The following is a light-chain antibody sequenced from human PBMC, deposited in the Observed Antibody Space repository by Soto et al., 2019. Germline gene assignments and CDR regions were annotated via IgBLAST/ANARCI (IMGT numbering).Light chain of an antibody. Sequence: DIQMTQSPSSLSASVGDRGTITCRASQNVDNCVSWYQQTPGKAPKLLIYASSTLQSGAPSRFSGGGGGTDFTITISGLHGGYLATYCWLHTHSAPATFGQGTRVEIK. V-gene: IGKV1-39*01. J-gene: IGKJ1*01. CDR1: QNVDNC. CDR3: LHTHSAPAT. CDR2: ASS.